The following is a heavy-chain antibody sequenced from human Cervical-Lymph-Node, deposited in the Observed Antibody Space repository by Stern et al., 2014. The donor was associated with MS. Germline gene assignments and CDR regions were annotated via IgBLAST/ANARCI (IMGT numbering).Heavy chain of an antibody. Sequence: VQLVESGGGVVQPGRSLRLSCAASGFTFSNYAMHWVRQAPGKGLEWVAVTSYDGGRKYYADSVKGRFTISRDNSKNTLYLQMNSLRVEDTAVYYCASDYNGGWFGDQGTLVTVSS. V-gene: IGHV3-30-3*01. D-gene: IGHD6-19*01. J-gene: IGHJ4*02. CDR2: TSYDGGRK. CDR1: GFTFSNYA. CDR3: ASDYNGGWF.